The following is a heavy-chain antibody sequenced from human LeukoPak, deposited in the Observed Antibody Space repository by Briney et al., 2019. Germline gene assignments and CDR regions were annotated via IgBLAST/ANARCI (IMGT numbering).Heavy chain of an antibody. J-gene: IGHJ4*02. CDR3: ARRYYYDSSGYPSYYFDY. D-gene: IGHD3-22*01. CDR2: IYYSGST. CDR1: GGSISSSSYY. Sequence: SETLSLTCTVSGGSISSSSYYWGWIRQPPGKGLEWIGSIYYSGSTYYNPSLMSRVTISVDTSKNQFSLKLSSVTAADTAVYYCARRYYYDSSGYPSYYFDYWGQGTLVTVSS. V-gene: IGHV4-39*01.